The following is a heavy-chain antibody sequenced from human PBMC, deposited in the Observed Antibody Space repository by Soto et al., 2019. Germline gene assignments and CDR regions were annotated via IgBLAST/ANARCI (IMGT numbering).Heavy chain of an antibody. CDR2: ISYDGSNK. CDR1: GFTFSSYG. Sequence: QVQLVESGGGVVQPGRSLRLSCAASGFTFSSYGMHWVRQAPGKGLEWVAVISYDGSNKYYADSVKGRFTISRDNSKNTLYLQMNSLRAEDTAVYYCAKDSRRGSYHHYDYCGQGTLVTVSS. CDR3: AKDSRRGSYHHYDY. D-gene: IGHD1-26*01. J-gene: IGHJ4*02. V-gene: IGHV3-30*18.